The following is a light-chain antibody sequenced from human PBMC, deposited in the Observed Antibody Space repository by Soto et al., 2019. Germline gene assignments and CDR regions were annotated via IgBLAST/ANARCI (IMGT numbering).Light chain of an antibody. CDR1: SSDVGGYKY. V-gene: IGLV2-14*01. J-gene: IGLJ1*01. Sequence: QSVLTQPASVSESPGRSITIYCAGTSSDVGGYKYVSWYQQHPGKAPKLMIYEVSTRPSGVSNRFSGSKSGNTASPTISGLQAEDEADYYCSSYTSSSSHYVFGTGTKVTV. CDR2: EVS. CDR3: SSYTSSSSHYV.